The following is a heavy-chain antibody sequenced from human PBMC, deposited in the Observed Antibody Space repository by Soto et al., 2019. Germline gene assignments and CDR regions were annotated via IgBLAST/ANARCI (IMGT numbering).Heavy chain of an antibody. Sequence: GASVKVSCKVSGYTLTELSMHWVRQAPGKGLEWMGGFDPEDGETIYAQKFQGRVTMTEDTSTDTAYMELSSLRSEDTAVYYCATAVDTAMVTEYYFDYWGQGTLVTVSS. D-gene: IGHD5-18*01. CDR1: GYTLTELS. CDR2: FDPEDGET. J-gene: IGHJ4*02. V-gene: IGHV1-24*01. CDR3: ATAVDTAMVTEYYFDY.